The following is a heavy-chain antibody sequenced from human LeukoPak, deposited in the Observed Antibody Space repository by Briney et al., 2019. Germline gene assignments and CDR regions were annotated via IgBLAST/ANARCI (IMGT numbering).Heavy chain of an antibody. CDR2: ISYDGSNK. V-gene: IGHV3-30-3*01. J-gene: IGHJ4*02. CDR1: GFTFSSYA. Sequence: QSGGSLRLSCAASGFTFSSYAMHWVRQAPGKGLEWVAVISYDGSNKYYADSVKSRFTISRDNSKNTLYLQMNSLRAEDTAVYYCARDRSSNEYYFDYWGQGTLVTVSS. D-gene: IGHD1-1*01. CDR3: ARDRSSNEYYFDY.